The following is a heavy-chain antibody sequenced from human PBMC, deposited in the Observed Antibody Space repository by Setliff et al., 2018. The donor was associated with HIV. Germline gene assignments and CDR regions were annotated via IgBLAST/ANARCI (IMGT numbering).Heavy chain of an antibody. Sequence: ASVKVSCKASGYNFYDNSINWVRQAPGQGLEWIGWISPYNGNTRYSQKFQGRVTITTDTSTSTAYMELRSLRSDDTAVYYCARDDVGYCSGGSCYHLFDTFDIWGQGTVVTVSS. V-gene: IGHV1-18*01. D-gene: IGHD2-15*01. CDR1: GYNFYDNS. CDR3: ARDDVGYCSGGSCYHLFDTFDI. J-gene: IGHJ3*02. CDR2: ISPYNGNT.